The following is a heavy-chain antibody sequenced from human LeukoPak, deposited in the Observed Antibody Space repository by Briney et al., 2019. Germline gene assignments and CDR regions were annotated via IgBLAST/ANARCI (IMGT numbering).Heavy chain of an antibody. V-gene: IGHV3-23*01. D-gene: IGHD6-19*01. Sequence: GGSLRLSCAASGFTFSSYAMSWVRQAPGKGLEWVSAISGSGGSTYYADSVKGRFTISRDNSKNTLYLQMNSLRAEDTAVCYCAKDGYSSGWYYYYYMDVWGKGTTVTVSS. J-gene: IGHJ6*03. CDR2: ISGSGGST. CDR1: GFTFSSYA. CDR3: AKDGYSSGWYYYYYMDV.